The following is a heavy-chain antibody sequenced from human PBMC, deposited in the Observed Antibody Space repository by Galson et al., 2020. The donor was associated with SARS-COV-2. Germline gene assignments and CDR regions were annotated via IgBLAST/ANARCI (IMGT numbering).Heavy chain of an antibody. CDR2: ISDSGSTI. Sequence: GGSLRLSCAASAFTFSDFYISWIRQAPGKELAWVSYISDSGSTIYYADSVKGRFTISRDNARNSLYLQMNSLRAEDTAVYYCARGGRDGYTLYWGQGTLVTVSS. CDR3: ARGGRDGYTLY. D-gene: IGHD5-12*01. J-gene: IGHJ4*02. CDR1: AFTFSDFY. V-gene: IGHV3-11*01.